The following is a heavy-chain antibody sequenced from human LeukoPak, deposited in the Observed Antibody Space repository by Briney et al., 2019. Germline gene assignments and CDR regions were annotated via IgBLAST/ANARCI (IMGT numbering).Heavy chain of an antibody. V-gene: IGHV3-11*04. Sequence: GGSLRLSCAASGFTFSDYYMSWIRQAPGKGLEWVSYISSSGSTIYYADSVKGRFTISRDNAKNSLYLQMHSLRAEDTAVYYCAREIVVPAAIAFDPWGQGTLVTVSS. CDR3: AREIVVPAAIAFDP. D-gene: IGHD2-2*01. CDR1: GFTFSDYY. CDR2: ISSSGSTI. J-gene: IGHJ5*02.